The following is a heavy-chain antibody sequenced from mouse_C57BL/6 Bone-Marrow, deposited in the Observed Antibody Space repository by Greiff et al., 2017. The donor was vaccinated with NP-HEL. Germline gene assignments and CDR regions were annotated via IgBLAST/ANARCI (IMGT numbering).Heavy chain of an antibody. CDR3: AGLYFGSSYYAMDY. J-gene: IGHJ4*01. CDR1: GYTFTSYD. V-gene: IGHV1-85*01. CDR2: IYPRDGST. D-gene: IGHD1-1*01. Sequence: QVQLQQSGPELVKPGASVKLSCKASGYTFTSYDINWVKQRPGQGLEWIGWIYPRDGSTKYNEKFKGKATLTVDTSSSTAYMELHSLTSEDSTIYFCAGLYFGSSYYAMDYWDRGTSVTVSS.